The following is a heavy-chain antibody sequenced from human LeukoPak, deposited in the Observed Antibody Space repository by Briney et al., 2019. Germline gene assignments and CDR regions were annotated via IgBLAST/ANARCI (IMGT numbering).Heavy chain of an antibody. CDR1: GFTFSSYS. V-gene: IGHV3-21*01. CDR2: ISSSSSYI. CDR3: ARVFVAGLFDY. Sequence: PGGSLRLSCAASGFTFSSYSMNWVRQAPGKGLEWVSSISSSSSYIYYADSVKGRFTISRDNSRSTLYLQINSLRAEDTALYYCARVFVAGLFDYWGQGTLVTVSS. D-gene: IGHD6-19*01. J-gene: IGHJ4*02.